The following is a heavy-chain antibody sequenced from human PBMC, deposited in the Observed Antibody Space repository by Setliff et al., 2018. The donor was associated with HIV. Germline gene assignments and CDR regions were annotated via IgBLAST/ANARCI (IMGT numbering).Heavy chain of an antibody. D-gene: IGHD2-21*02. CDR3: ARQTATGTSATFDS. CDR1: GGSISGDF. V-gene: IGHV4-4*07. CDR2: THAGGTT. Sequence: LPLTCTVSGGSISGDFWTWIRQPAGEGLEWIGRTHAGGTTQCEPSLKNRCSMSIDTSKNQFSLKLSSVTAADTAVYYCARQTATGTSATFDSWGQGSLVTVSS. J-gene: IGHJ4*02.